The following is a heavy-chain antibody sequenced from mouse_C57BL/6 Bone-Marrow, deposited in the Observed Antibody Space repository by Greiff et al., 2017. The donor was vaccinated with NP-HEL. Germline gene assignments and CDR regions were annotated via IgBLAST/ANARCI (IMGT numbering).Heavy chain of an antibody. D-gene: IGHD1-1*01. Sequence: GRRQKGGAELARPGASVKLSCKASGYTFTSYGISWVKQRTGQGLEWIGEIYPRSGNTYYNEKFKGKATLTADKSSSTAYMELRSLTSEDSAVYFCAKEGFTTVVAPYWYFDVWGTGTTVTVSS. V-gene: IGHV1-81*01. CDR3: AKEGFTTVVAPYWYFDV. J-gene: IGHJ1*03. CDR2: IYPRSGNT. CDR1: GYTFTSYG.